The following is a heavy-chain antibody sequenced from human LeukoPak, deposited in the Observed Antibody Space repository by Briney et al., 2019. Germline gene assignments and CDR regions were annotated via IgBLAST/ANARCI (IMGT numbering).Heavy chain of an antibody. CDR3: ARAIRIAVAGY. J-gene: IGHJ4*02. V-gene: IGHV1-46*01. D-gene: IGHD6-19*01. Sequence: ASVKVSCKASGYTFTSYYMHWVRQAPGQGLEWMGIINPSGGSTSYAQKFQGRVTMTRDTSISTAYMELSRLRSDDTAVYYCARAIRIAVAGYWGQGTLVTVSS. CDR1: GYTFTSYY. CDR2: INPSGGST.